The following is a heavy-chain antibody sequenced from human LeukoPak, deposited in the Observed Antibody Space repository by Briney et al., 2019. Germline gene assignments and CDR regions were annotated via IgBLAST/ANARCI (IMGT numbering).Heavy chain of an antibody. Sequence: GASVKVSCKASGYTFTSYGISWVRQAPGQGLEWMGWINTCNGNTNYAQKLQGRVTMTTDTSTSTAYMELWSLRSDDTAVYYCARDTLIHSSSWPLDYWGQGTLVTVSS. J-gene: IGHJ4*02. D-gene: IGHD6-13*01. V-gene: IGHV1-18*01. CDR1: GYTFTSYG. CDR3: ARDTLIHSSSWPLDY. CDR2: INTCNGNT.